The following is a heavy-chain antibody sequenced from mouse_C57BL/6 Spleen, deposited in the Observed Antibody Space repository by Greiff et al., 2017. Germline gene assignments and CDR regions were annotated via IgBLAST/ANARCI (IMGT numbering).Heavy chain of an antibody. CDR2: IDPSDSYT. V-gene: IGHV1-59*01. CDR3: ARYEDYYGSSSSVDY. CDR1: GYTFTSYW. D-gene: IGHD1-1*01. J-gene: IGHJ2*01. Sequence: QVQLQQPGAELVRPGTSVKLSCKASGYTFTSYWMHWVKQRPGQGLEWIGVIDPSDSYTNYNQKFKGKATLTVDTSSSTAYMQLSSLTSEDSAVYYCARYEDYYGSSSSVDYWGQGTTLTVSS.